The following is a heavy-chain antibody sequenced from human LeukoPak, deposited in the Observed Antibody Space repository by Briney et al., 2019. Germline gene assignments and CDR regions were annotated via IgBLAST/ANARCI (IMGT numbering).Heavy chain of an antibody. CDR2: ISGSGGNT. Sequence: GGSLRLSCAASGFTVSNNYMSWVRQAPGKGLEWLSSISGSGGNTYYANSVKGRFTTSRANSKITLDLQLNSLRAEDTAMYYCAKARRQWLRPYYFDYWGQGTLVAVSS. CDR3: AKARRQWLRPYYFDY. J-gene: IGHJ4*02. CDR1: GFTVSNNY. V-gene: IGHV3-23*01. D-gene: IGHD5-12*01.